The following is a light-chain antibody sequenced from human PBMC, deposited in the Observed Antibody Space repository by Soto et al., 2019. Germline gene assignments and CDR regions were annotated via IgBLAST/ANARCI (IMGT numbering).Light chain of an antibody. CDR3: SSYTSSSTPV. CDR2: DVS. J-gene: IGLJ1*01. CDR1: SSDVGGYNY. V-gene: IGLV2-14*01. Sequence: QSVLTQPASVSGSPGQSITISCTGTSSDVGGYNYVSWYQQHPGKAPKLMIYDVSNRPSGVSNRFSGSKSGNTASWTISGLQAEDEADYYCSSYTSSSTPVFGTGTKVTVL.